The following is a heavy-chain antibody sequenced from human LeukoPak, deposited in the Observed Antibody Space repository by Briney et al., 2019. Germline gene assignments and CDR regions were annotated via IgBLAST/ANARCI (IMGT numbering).Heavy chain of an antibody. Sequence: SGGSLRLSCVASGFTFSTYAMHWVRQAPGKGLEYVSGISSNGGNTYHANSVKGRFTISRDNSKNTLYLQMGSLRAEDMAVYYCARGGCSSTSCYSWDYWGQGTLVTVSS. D-gene: IGHD2-2*01. CDR1: GFTFSTYA. CDR2: ISSNGGNT. CDR3: ARGGCSSTSCYSWDY. J-gene: IGHJ4*02. V-gene: IGHV3-64*01.